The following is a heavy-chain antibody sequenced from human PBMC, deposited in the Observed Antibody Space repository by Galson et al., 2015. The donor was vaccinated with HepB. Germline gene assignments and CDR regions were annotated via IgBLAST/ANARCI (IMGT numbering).Heavy chain of an antibody. Sequence: SLRLSCAASGFTFSSYSMKWVRQAPGKGLEWVSSISSSSSYIYYADSVKGRFTISRDNAKNSLYLQMNSLRAEDTAVYYCARPLRGAFDIWGQGTMVTVSS. CDR1: GFTFSSYS. CDR2: ISSSSSYI. V-gene: IGHV3-21*01. CDR3: ARPLRGAFDI. J-gene: IGHJ3*02.